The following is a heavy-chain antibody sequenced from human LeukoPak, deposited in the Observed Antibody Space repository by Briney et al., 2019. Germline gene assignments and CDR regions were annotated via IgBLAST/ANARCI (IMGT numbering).Heavy chain of an antibody. CDR2: IYYSGST. D-gene: IGHD5-18*01. Sequence: SKTLSLTCTVSGGSISSGGYYWSWIRQHPGKGLEWIGYIYYSGSTYYNPSLKGRVTISVDTSKNQFSLKLSSVTAADTAVYYCARGDVDTAMGGADYWGQGTLVTVSS. V-gene: IGHV4-31*03. CDR1: GGSISSGGYY. J-gene: IGHJ4*02. CDR3: ARGDVDTAMGGADY.